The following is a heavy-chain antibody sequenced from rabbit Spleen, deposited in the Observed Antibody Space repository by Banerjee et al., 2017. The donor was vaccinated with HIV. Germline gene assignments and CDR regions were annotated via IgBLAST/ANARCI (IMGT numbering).Heavy chain of an antibody. D-gene: IGHD8-1*01. V-gene: IGHV1S45*01. CDR1: GFDFGRYYM. CDR3: ARDINGGNSYSSLSL. Sequence: QEQLVESGGGLVQPGGSLKLSCKASGFDFGRYYMSWVRQAPGKGLEWIACIYADSGQDIRYASWAKGRFTISKTSSTTVTLQMTSLTAADTATYFCARDINGGNSYSSLSLWGQGTLVTVS. J-gene: IGHJ3*01. CDR2: IYADSGQDI.